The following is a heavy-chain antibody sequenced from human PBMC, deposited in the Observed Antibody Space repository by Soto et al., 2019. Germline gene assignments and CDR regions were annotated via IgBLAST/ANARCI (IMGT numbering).Heavy chain of an antibody. J-gene: IGHJ6*02. V-gene: IGHV3-30-3*01. Sequence: GGXLRLSCAASGFTFSSYAMHWVRQAPGKGLEWVAVISYDGSNEYYADSVKGRFTISRDNSKNTLYLQMNSLRAEDTAVYYCARDRPPQLRYFDWLSPQYYGMDVWGQGTTVTVSS. CDR3: ARDRPPQLRYFDWLSPQYYGMDV. D-gene: IGHD3-9*01. CDR1: GFTFSSYA. CDR2: ISYDGSNE.